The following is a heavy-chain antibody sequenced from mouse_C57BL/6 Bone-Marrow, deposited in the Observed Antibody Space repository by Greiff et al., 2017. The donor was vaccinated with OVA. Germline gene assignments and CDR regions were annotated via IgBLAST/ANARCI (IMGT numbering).Heavy chain of an antibody. V-gene: IGHV1-76*01. J-gene: IGHJ2*01. CDR1: GYTFPDYY. Sequence: VQLQQSGAEVVRPGASVKLSCKASGYTFPDYYINWVKQRPGQGLEWIARIYPGSGNTYYNEKFKGKATLTAEKSSNTAYMQLSSLTSEDSAVYFGARDDGYFFEYWGQGTTLTVSS. CDR3: ARDDGYFFEY. CDR2: IYPGSGNT. D-gene: IGHD2-3*01.